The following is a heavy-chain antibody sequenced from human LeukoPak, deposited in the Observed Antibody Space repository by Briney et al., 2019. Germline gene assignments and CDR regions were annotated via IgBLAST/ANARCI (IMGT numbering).Heavy chain of an antibody. CDR3: ARSDSSGWKDY. V-gene: IGHV1-2*02. J-gene: IGHJ4*02. CDR2: INPNSGGT. CDR1: GYTFTGYY. Sequence: GASVKVSCKASGYTFTGYYMHWVRQAPGQGLEWMGWINPNSGGTNYAQKFQGRVTMTRDTSISTAYMELSRLVSDDTAAYYCARSDSSGWKDYWGQGTLVTVSS. D-gene: IGHD6-19*01.